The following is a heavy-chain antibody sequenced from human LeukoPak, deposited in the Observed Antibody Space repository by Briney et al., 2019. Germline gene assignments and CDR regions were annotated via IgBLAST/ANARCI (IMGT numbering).Heavy chain of an antibody. CDR1: GDSISSYY. CDR3: ARDLFTYGSGSYYTDY. J-gene: IGHJ4*02. V-gene: IGHV4-4*07. D-gene: IGHD3-10*01. Sequence: SETLSLTCTVSGDSISSYYWSWIRQPAGKGLQWIGRFYTSGSTNYNPSLKSRVTISVDTSKNQFSLKLSSVTAADTAVYYCARDLFTYGSGSYYTDYWGQGTLVTVSS. CDR2: FYTSGST.